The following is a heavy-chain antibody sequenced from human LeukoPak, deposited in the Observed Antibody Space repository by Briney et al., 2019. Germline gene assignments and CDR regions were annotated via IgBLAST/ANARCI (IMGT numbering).Heavy chain of an antibody. Sequence: GGSLRLSCAASGFTFSSYWMHWVRQAPGKGLVWVSRINSDGSSTSYADSVKGRFTISRDNAKNTLYLQMNSLRAEDTAVYYCARVRYSSGWPDAFDIWGQGTMVTVSS. CDR2: INSDGSST. J-gene: IGHJ3*02. V-gene: IGHV3-74*01. CDR1: GFTFSSYW. D-gene: IGHD6-19*01. CDR3: ARVRYSSGWPDAFDI.